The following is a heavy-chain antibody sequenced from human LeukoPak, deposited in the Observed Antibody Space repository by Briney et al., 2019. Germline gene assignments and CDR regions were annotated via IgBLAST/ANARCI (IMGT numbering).Heavy chain of an antibody. J-gene: IGHJ6*02. V-gene: IGHV3-21*01. Sequence: GGSLRLSCAASGFTFSSYSINWVRQAPGKGLEWVSSISSSSSYIYYADSVKGRFTISRDNAKNSLYLQMNSLRAEDTAVYYCARDHTTVTTRYYGMDVWAKGPRSPSP. D-gene: IGHD4-17*01. CDR1: GFTFSSYS. CDR2: ISSSSSYI. CDR3: ARDHTTVTTRYYGMDV.